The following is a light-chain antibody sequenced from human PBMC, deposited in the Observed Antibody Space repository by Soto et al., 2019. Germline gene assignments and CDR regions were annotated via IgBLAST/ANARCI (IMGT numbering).Light chain of an antibody. CDR2: DAS. Sequence: DIQMTQSQSSLSASVGDRVTITCRAGQNISSYLNWYQQKPGKAPKLLIYDASALPRGVPSRFSGSGSGTKFTLTIASLQPDDFATYYCQQYETFSGTCGPGTKGDIK. CDR3: QQYETFSGT. J-gene: IGKJ1*01. V-gene: IGKV1-5*01. CDR1: QNISSY.